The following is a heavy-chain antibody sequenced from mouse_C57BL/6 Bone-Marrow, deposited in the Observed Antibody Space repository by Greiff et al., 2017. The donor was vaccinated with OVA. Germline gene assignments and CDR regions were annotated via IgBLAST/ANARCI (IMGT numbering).Heavy chain of an antibody. Sequence: EVHLVESGPVLVKPGASVKMSCKASGYTFTDYYMNWVKQSHGKSLEWIGVINPYNGGTSYNQKFKGKATLTVDKSSSTAYMELNSLTSEDSAVYYCARDLLWLRPLAYWGQGTLVTVSA. J-gene: IGHJ3*01. D-gene: IGHD2-2*01. V-gene: IGHV1-19*01. CDR2: INPYNGGT. CDR3: ARDLLWLRPLAY. CDR1: GYTFTDYY.